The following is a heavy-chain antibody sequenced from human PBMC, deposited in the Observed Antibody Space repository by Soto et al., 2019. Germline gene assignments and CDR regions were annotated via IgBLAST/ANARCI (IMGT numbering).Heavy chain of an antibody. CDR1: GFTLSSCV. Sequence: EVQLLESGGGLVQPGGSLRLSCAASGFTLSSCVMTWVRQAPGKRLEWVSGIDTGVGGTYYADSVNGRFTISRDTSKNTLYLQMNSLRAEDTAVYYCAKGPEQLVHGVFDYWGQGTLVNFFS. D-gene: IGHD6-6*01. J-gene: IGHJ4*02. V-gene: IGHV3-23*01. CDR3: AKGPEQLVHGVFDY. CDR2: IDTGVGGT.